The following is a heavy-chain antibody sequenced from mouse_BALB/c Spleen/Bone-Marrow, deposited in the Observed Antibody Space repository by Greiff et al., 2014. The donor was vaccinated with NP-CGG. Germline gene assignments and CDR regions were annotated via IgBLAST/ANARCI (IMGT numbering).Heavy chain of an antibody. J-gene: IGHJ1*01. D-gene: IGHD4-1*01. CDR3: ARGHWDVGYWYFDV. Sequence: LVKTGASVKISCKASGYSFTGYYMHWVKQSHGKSLEWIGYISCYNGATSYNQKLEGKATFTVDTSSSTAYMQFNSLASEDSAVYYCARGHWDVGYWYFDVWGAGTTVTVSA. CDR2: ISCYNGAT. V-gene: IGHV1S34*01. CDR1: GYSFTGYY.